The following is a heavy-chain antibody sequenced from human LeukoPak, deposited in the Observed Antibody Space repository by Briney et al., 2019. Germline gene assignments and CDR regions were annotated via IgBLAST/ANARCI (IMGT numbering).Heavy chain of an antibody. CDR3: ARFLAVAPTNWFDP. D-gene: IGHD6-19*01. J-gene: IGHJ5*02. CDR2: ISAYNGNT. V-gene: IGHV1-18*01. Sequence: GASVKVSCKASGYTFTSYGISWVRQAPGQGREWMGWISAYNGNTNYAQKLQGRGTMTTDTSTSTAYMELRSLRSDDTAVYYCARFLAVAPTNWFDPWGQGTLVTVSS. CDR1: GYTFTSYG.